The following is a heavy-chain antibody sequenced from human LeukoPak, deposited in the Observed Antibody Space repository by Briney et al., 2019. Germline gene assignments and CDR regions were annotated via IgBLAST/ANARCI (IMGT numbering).Heavy chain of an antibody. CDR2: IKSKTDGGTI. D-gene: IGHD6-19*01. V-gene: IGHV3-15*01. CDR3: TTGGSVAGPYYFDY. Sequence: GGSLRLSCAASGFTFSNAWMSWARQAPGKGLEWVGRIKSKTDGGTIDYAAPVKGRFTLSRDDSKNTLYLQMNSLKTEDTAVYYCTTGGSVAGPYYFDYWGQGTLVTVSS. J-gene: IGHJ4*02. CDR1: GFTFSNAW.